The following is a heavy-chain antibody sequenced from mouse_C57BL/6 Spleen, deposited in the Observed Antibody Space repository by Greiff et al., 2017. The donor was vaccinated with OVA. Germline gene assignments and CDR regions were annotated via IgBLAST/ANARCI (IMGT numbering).Heavy chain of an antibody. J-gene: IGHJ3*01. V-gene: IGHV2-3*01. CDR2: IWGDGST. CDR1: GFSLTSYG. Sequence: VQLVESGPGLVAPSQSLSITCTVSGFSLTSYGVSWVRQPPGKGLEWLGVIWGDGSTNYHSALISRLSISKDNSKSQVFLKLNSLQTDDTATYDSAKTRGYYDYDEAWFAYWGQGTLVTGSA. CDR3: AKTRGYYDYDEAWFAY. D-gene: IGHD2-4*01.